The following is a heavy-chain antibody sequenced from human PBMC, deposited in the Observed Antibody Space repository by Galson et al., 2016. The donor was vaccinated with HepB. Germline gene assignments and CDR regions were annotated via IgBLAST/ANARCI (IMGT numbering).Heavy chain of an antibody. CDR2: ISGNGGET. Sequence: SLRLSCAASGFTFSHSALTWIRQAPGKGLEWVSTISGNGGETFYADSVRGRFTISRDDSKNTVHLQMNSLRVEDTAIYFCASAPTITTIWGSWGQGTLVTVSS. CDR1: GFTFSHSA. V-gene: IGHV3-23*01. J-gene: IGHJ5*01. CDR3: ASAPTITTIWGS. D-gene: IGHD5-24*01.